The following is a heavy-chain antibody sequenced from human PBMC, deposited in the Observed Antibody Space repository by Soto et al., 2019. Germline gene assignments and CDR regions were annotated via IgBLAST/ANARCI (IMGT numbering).Heavy chain of an antibody. V-gene: IGHV4-4*07. Sequence: XETLSLTCSVSGVSIRNSYWTWIRQSAGKGLEWIGRISTSGNTNYNPSLNSRLTMSVDTSKNQVSLKLTSVTAADTAVYYCARGGGVPALGDHWGQGNQVTVSS. CDR2: ISTSGNT. CDR3: ARGGGVPALGDH. CDR1: GVSIRNSY. J-gene: IGHJ5*02. D-gene: IGHD3-16*01.